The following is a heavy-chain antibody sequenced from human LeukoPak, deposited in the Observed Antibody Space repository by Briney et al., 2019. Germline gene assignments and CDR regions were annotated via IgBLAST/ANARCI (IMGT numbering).Heavy chain of an antibody. Sequence: GESLKISCRGSGYSFTSYWIGWVGHVPGKGLECMGIFYPGDSDTRYSPSFHGQVTISADKSISTAYLQWSSLKASDTAMYYCATLVGYGSFFDYWGQGTLVTVSS. J-gene: IGHJ4*02. CDR3: ATLVGYGSFFDY. V-gene: IGHV5-51*01. CDR1: GYSFTSYW. CDR2: FYPGDSDT. D-gene: IGHD3-10*01.